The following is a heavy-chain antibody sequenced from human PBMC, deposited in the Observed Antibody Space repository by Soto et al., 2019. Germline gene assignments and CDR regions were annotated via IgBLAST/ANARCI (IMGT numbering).Heavy chain of an antibody. CDR1: GGTFSSYA. J-gene: IGHJ4*02. D-gene: IGHD3-3*01. CDR3: ARAPANYDFWSGYYRAGFDY. Sequence: QVQLVQSGAEVKKPGSSVKVSCKASGGTFSSYAISWVRQAPGQGLEWMGGIIPIFGTANYAQKFQGRVTITADKSTSPAYMELSSLRSEDTAVYYCARAPANYDFWSGYYRAGFDYWGQGTLVTVSS. CDR2: IIPIFGTA. V-gene: IGHV1-69*06.